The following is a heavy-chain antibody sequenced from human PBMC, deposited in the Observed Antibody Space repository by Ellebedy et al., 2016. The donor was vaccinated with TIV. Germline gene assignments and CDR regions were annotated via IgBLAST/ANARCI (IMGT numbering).Heavy chain of an antibody. CDR3: ARHRYCSSTSCYGVDY. CDR1: GYSFTSYW. Sequence: GESLKISCKGSGYSFTSYWISWVRQMPGKGLEWMGRIAPSDSYTNYSPSFQGHVTISADKSISTAYLQWSSLKASDTAMYYCARHRYCSSTSCYGVDYWGQGTLVTVSS. CDR2: IAPSDSYT. V-gene: IGHV5-10-1*01. J-gene: IGHJ4*02. D-gene: IGHD2-2*01.